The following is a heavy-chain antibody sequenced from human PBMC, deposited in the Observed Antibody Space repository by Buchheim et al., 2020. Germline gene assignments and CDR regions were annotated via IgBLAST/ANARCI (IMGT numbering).Heavy chain of an antibody. V-gene: IGHV3-30*14. J-gene: IGHJ6*02. Sequence: QVQLVESGGSVVQPGASLRLSCAASGFTFSTYALHWVRQAPGKGLEWVAVISHDGSGKHYTESVEGRFSISGDNSRETVYFQLNSLRPEDTTVYYFARDLCLGGSMDACGQGTT. CDR1: GFTFSTYA. CDR2: ISHDGSGK. D-gene: IGHD1-26*01. CDR3: ARDLCLGGSMDA.